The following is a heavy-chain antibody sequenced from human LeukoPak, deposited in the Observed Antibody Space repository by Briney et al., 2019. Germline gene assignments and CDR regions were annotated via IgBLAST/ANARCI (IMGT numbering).Heavy chain of an antibody. Sequence: ASVKVSCKASGYTFTSYGITWVRQAPRQGLEWMGWISAYNGDIKYAETFQDRITMTTDTFTNTAYMELRSLRSDDTAVYYCARDHSSSCQLLDYWGQGTLVTVSS. D-gene: IGHD6-13*01. CDR2: ISAYNGDI. V-gene: IGHV1-18*01. CDR3: ARDHSSSCQLLDY. J-gene: IGHJ4*02. CDR1: GYTFTSYG.